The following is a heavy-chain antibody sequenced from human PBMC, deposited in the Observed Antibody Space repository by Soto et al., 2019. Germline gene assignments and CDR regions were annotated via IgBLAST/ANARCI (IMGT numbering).Heavy chain of an antibody. Sequence: EVQLVESGGGLVQPGGSLRLSCAASGFTFSSYWMTWVRQAPGKGLEWVANIKQDGSEKYYVDSVKGRFTISRDNAKNSLYLQMNSLRAEDTAVYYCARQARMYNDYGDFDFWGQGTLVTVSS. J-gene: IGHJ4*02. CDR2: IKQDGSEK. CDR3: ARQARMYNDYGDFDF. CDR1: GFTFSSYW. D-gene: IGHD4-17*01. V-gene: IGHV3-7*05.